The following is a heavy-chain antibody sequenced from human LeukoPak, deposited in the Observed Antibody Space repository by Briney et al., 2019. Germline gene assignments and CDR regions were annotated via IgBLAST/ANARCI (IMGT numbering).Heavy chain of an antibody. V-gene: IGHV1-46*01. D-gene: IGHD4-23*01. CDR3: ARSQGGNTLWFDP. CDR1: GYTFTSYY. CDR2: INTSGGSS. J-gene: IGHJ5*02. Sequence: GASVKVSCKASGYTFTSYYMHWVRQAPGQGLEWMGIINTSGGSSTYAQKFQGRVSMTRDTSTSTVYLEVSRLRSEDTAVYYCARSQGGNTLWFDPWGQGTLVTVSS.